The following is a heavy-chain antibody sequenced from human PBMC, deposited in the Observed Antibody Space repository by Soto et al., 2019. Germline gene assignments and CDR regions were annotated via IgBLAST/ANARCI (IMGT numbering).Heavy chain of an antibody. J-gene: IGHJ3*02. V-gene: IGHV3-72*01. CDR1: GFTFSDHY. Sequence: EVQLVESGGGLVQPGGSLRLSCAASGFTFSDHYMDWVRQAPGKGLEWVGRTRNKANSYTTEYAASVKGRFTISRDDSKNSLYLQMNSLKTEDTAVYYCARQTYYYDSSGYRGDAFDIWGQWTMVTVSS. D-gene: IGHD3-22*01. CDR2: TRNKANSYTT. CDR3: ARQTYYYDSSGYRGDAFDI.